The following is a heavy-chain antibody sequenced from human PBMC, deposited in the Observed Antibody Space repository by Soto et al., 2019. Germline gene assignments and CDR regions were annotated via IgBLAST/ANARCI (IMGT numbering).Heavy chain of an antibody. CDR3: ARTKSVFDY. Sequence: QTLSLTCAITGDSVSSDSAGWSWVRQSPSRGLEWLGRTYYRSKWYYEYAVSVRGRITINPDTSKNQYSLQLNSVTPEDTAVYYCARTKSVFDYWGQGTQVTVSS. V-gene: IGHV6-1*01. CDR1: GDSVSSDSAG. CDR2: TYYRSKWYY. J-gene: IGHJ4*02.